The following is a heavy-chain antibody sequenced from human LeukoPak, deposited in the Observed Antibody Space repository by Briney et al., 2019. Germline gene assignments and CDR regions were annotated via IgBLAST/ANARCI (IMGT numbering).Heavy chain of an antibody. CDR3: VKVSSDWSPQFDY. J-gene: IGHJ4*02. D-gene: IGHD6-13*01. CDR2: ISSNGGST. V-gene: IGHV3-64D*09. CDR1: GFTFSSYA. Sequence: GGSLRLSCSASGFTFSSYAMHWVRQAPGKGLEYVSAISSNGGSTYYADSVKGRFTISRDNCKNTLYLQMSSLIAEDPAVYYCVKVSSDWSPQFDYWGQGTLVTASS.